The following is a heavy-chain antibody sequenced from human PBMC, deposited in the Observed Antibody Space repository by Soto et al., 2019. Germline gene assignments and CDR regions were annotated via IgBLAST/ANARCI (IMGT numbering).Heavy chain of an antibody. D-gene: IGHD3-10*01. J-gene: IGHJ4*02. Sequence: EVQLLDSGGGLVQPGGSLRLSCAASGFTFNNYAMTWVRQAPGKGLEWVSAISGGGDTTSYADSVKGRFTVSRDGSKNTLYLQMSRLRAEDTALYYCANGRGGSGSLTPRVDFWGQGTLVTVSS. CDR3: ANGRGGSGSLTPRVDF. CDR2: ISGGGDTT. V-gene: IGHV3-23*01. CDR1: GFTFNNYA.